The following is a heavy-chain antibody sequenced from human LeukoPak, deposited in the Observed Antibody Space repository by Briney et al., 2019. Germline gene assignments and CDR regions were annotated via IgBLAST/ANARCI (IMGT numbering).Heavy chain of an antibody. J-gene: IGHJ1*01. V-gene: IGHV3-53*01. Sequence: GGSLRLSCAASGLTVSSNYMGWVRQAPGKGLEWVSLIYSGGSTYYTDSVKGRFTISRDNSKNTLYLQMNSLRAEDTAVYYCAKDRALHSTVVTTYAEYFHHWGQGTLVTVSS. CDR3: AKDRALHSTVVTTYAEYFHH. CDR2: IYSGGST. D-gene: IGHD4-23*01. CDR1: GLTVSSNY.